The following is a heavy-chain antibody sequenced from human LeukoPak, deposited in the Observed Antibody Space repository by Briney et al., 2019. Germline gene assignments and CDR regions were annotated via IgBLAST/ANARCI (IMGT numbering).Heavy chain of an antibody. CDR2: INHSGST. J-gene: IGHJ1*01. CDR1: GGSFSGYY. CDR3: ARGFEYFRH. Sequence: SETLSLTCAVYGGSFSGYYWSWIRQPPGKGLEWIGEINHSGSTNYNPSLKSRVTISVDTSKNQFSLKLSSVTAADTAVYYCARGFEYFRHWGQGTLATVSS. V-gene: IGHV4-34*01.